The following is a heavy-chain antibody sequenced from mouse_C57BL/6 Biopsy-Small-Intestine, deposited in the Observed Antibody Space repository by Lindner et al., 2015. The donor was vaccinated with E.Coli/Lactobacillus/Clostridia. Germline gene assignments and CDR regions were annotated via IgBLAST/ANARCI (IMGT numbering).Heavy chain of an antibody. V-gene: IGHV1-42*01. CDR2: INLSTGGT. CDR3: ARSSRGRTYPDS. CDR1: GNSFTGYY. Sequence: VQLQESGPELVKPGASVKISCKASGNSFTGYYMNWVKQSPEKSLEWIGEINLSTGGTTYNQKFRARATMTVDESSSTAYMQIRSLTSEDSAVYYCARSSRGRTYPDSWGPGTTLTVSS. J-gene: IGHJ2*01. D-gene: IGHD1-1*01.